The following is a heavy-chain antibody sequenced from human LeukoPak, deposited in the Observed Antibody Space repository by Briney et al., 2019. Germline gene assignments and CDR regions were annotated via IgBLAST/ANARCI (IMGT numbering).Heavy chain of an antibody. V-gene: IGHV1-2*02. CDR1: GYTFTGYY. J-gene: IGHJ3*02. D-gene: IGHD3-22*01. Sequence: ASVKVSCKASGYTFTGYYMHWVRQAPGQGLEWMGWINPNSGGTNYAQKFQGRVTMTRDTSISTAYMELSRLRSDDTAVYYCARDYGVHTYYYDSPGHPDAFDIWGQGTMVTVSS. CDR3: ARDYGVHTYYYDSPGHPDAFDI. CDR2: INPNSGGT.